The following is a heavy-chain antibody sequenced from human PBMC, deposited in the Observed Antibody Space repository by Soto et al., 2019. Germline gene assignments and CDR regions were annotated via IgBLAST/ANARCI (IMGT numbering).Heavy chain of an antibody. V-gene: IGHV4-30-2*01. CDR1: GGSISSGGYS. Sequence: QLQLQESGSGLVKPSQTLSLTCAVSGGSISSGGYSWSWIRQPPGKGLEWIGYIYHSGSTYYNPSLKSRVTISVDRSKNQSSLKLSSVTAADTAVDYCARVEMATMCFDPWGQGTLVTVSS. CDR3: ARVEMATMCFDP. CDR2: IYHSGST. D-gene: IGHD5-12*01. J-gene: IGHJ5*02.